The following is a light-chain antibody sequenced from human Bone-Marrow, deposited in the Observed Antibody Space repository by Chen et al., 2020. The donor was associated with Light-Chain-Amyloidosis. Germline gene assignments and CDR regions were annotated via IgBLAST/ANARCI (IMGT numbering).Light chain of an antibody. V-gene: IGKV3-11*01. J-gene: IGKJ5*01. CDR1: QSLSTF. CDR2: DAS. CDR3: QQRSIWPPIT. Sequence: EVVLTQSPATLSLSPGERATLSCRASQSLSTFLAWYQHKPGQAPSLLIYDASTRATGIPARFSGSGSGTDFTLTISSLEPEDFAVYYCQQRSIWPPITFGQGTRLEIK.